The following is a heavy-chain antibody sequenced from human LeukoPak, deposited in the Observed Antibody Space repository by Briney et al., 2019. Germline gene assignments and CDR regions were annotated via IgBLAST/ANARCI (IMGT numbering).Heavy chain of an antibody. Sequence: ASVKVSCKASGYTFTSYDINWVRQAPGQGLEWMGIINPSGGSTSYAQKFQGRVTMTRDMSTSTVYMELSSLRSEDTAVYYCARVNQLLKWFDPWGQGTLVTVSS. CDR2: INPSGGST. CDR1: GYTFTSYD. V-gene: IGHV1-46*01. CDR3: ARVNQLLKWFDP. J-gene: IGHJ5*02. D-gene: IGHD2-2*01.